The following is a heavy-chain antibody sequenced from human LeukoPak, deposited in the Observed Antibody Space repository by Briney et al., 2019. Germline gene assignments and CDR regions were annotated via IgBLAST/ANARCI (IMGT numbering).Heavy chain of an antibody. Sequence: SPTPSPTYPVSSGSISNACYYSGWLRQPPGNGLEVFGEASDSGSTYYTPSLESRVIISVDTTKNQSPQRLSSVTAADTAIYYCARRRSYGGNREIDYWGQGTLVAVSS. CDR2: ASDSGST. V-gene: IGHV4-39*01. J-gene: IGHJ4*02. CDR3: ARRRSYGGNREIDY. D-gene: IGHD4-23*01. CDR1: SGSISNACYY.